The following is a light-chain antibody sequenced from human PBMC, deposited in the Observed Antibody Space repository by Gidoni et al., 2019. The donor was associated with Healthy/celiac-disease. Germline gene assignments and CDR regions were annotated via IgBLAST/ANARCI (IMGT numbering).Light chain of an antibody. CDR3: KQYGSSSLT. V-gene: IGKV3-20*01. Sequence: EIVLTPSPGTRSLSPGERATLSCRASQSVSSTYLAWYQQKPGQAPRLLIYGASSRATGIPDRFSGSGSGTDFTLTISRREPEDFAVYYGKQYGSSSLTFGGGTKVEIK. CDR1: QSVSSTY. J-gene: IGKJ4*01. CDR2: GAS.